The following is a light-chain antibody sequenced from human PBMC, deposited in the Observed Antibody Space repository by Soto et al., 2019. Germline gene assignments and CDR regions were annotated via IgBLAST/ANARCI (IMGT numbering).Light chain of an antibody. J-gene: IGKJ4*01. CDR3: QQYNSYPLT. V-gene: IGKV1-5*01. Sequence: DMQMTQSPSTLSSSVGDRVTITCRASPSISRWLAWYQQTTGKAPKFRIYDCSSLESVVPRRFSGSGSGTEFTLTIRSLQPDDFATYYCQQYNSYPLTCGGGTRVEI. CDR2: DCS. CDR1: PSISRW.